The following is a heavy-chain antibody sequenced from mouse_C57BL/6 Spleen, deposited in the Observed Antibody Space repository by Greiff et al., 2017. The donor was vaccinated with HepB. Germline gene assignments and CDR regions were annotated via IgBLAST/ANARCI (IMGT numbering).Heavy chain of an antibody. J-gene: IGHJ3*01. CDR3: ARGYGNYGWCAY. Sequence: VQGVESGPELVKPGASVKISCKASGYAFSSSWMNWVKQRPGKGLEWIGRIYPGDGDTNYNGKFKGKATLTADKSSSTAYMQLSSLTSEDSAVYFCARGYGNYGWCAYWGQGTLVTVSA. CDR2: IYPGDGDT. V-gene: IGHV1-82*01. CDR1: GYAFSSSW. D-gene: IGHD2-1*01.